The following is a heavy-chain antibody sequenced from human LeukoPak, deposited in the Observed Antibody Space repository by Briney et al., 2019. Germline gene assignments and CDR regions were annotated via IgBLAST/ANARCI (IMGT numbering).Heavy chain of an antibody. CDR3: ARERATMVRGVITPPHFDY. Sequence: ASVKVSCKASGYTFTGYYMHWVRQAPGQGLEWMGWISAYNGNTNYAQKLQGRVTMTTDTSTSTAYMELRSLRSDDTAVYYCARERATMVRGVITPPHFDYWGQGTLVTVSS. CDR1: GYTFTGYY. CDR2: ISAYNGNT. D-gene: IGHD3-10*01. J-gene: IGHJ4*02. V-gene: IGHV1-18*04.